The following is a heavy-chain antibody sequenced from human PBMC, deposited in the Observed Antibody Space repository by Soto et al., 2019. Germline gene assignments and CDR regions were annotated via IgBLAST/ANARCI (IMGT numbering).Heavy chain of an antibody. CDR3: AILGHAGIAAALYYFDY. V-gene: IGHV1-46*03. D-gene: IGHD6-13*01. CDR1: GYTFTSYY. Sequence: ASVKVSCKASGYTFTSYYMHWVRQAPGQGLEWMGIINPSGGSTSYAQKFQGRVTMTRDTSTSTVYMELSSLRSEDTAVYYCAILGHAGIAAALYYFDYWGQGTLVTVSS. J-gene: IGHJ4*02. CDR2: INPSGGST.